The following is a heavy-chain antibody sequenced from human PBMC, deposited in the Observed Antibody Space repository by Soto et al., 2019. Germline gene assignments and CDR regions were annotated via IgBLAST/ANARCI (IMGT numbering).Heavy chain of an antibody. CDR3: ASTRNGVFYT. CDR2: IIPNLGIA. Sequence: QVQLVQSGAEVKKPGSSVKVSCKASGCTFSSYTISWVRQAPGQGLEWMGRIIPNLGIANYAQKLQGRVTITADKLTSPAYKELSRLRCEDPAVYYCASTRNGVFYTWGQGTLVTVSS. V-gene: IGHV1-69*02. J-gene: IGHJ5*02. D-gene: IGHD2-8*01. CDR1: GCTFSSYT.